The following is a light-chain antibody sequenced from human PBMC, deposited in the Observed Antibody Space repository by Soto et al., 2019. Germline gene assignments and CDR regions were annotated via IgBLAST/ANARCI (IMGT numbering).Light chain of an antibody. CDR3: LKDYNYPFT. Sequence: AIQMTQSPSSLSASVGDGVTSACRASQGIRNDLGWYQQKPGKAPKLLIYAASSLQSGVPSRFSGSGSGTDFTLTISSLQPEDFATYYCLKDYNYPFTFGQGTRLEIK. V-gene: IGKV1-6*01. CDR2: AAS. CDR1: QGIRND. J-gene: IGKJ5*01.